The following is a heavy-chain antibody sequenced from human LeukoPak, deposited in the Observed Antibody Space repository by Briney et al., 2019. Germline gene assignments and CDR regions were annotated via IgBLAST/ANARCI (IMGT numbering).Heavy chain of an antibody. J-gene: IGHJ4*02. CDR1: GFTFSSYS. D-gene: IGHD2-2*02. CDR2: ISSSSSTI. CDR3: ARDRYCSSTSCYILGDDY. V-gene: IGHV3-48*01. Sequence: GGSLRLSCAASGFTFSSYSMSWVRQAPGKGLEWVSYISSSSSTIYYADSVKGRFTISRDNAKNSLYLQMNSLRAEDTAVYYCARDRYCSSTSCYILGDDYWGQGTLVTVSS.